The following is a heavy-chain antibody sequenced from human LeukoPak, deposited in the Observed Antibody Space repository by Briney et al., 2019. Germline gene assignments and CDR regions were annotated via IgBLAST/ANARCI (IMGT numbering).Heavy chain of an antibody. CDR2: IIPIFGTA. J-gene: IGHJ4*02. CDR3: ARDSATVTTFDY. V-gene: IGHV1-69*13. D-gene: IGHD4-11*01. Sequence: SVKVSCKASGGTFSSYAISWVRRAPGQGLEWMGGIIPIFGTANYAQKFQGRVTITADESTSTAYMELSSLRSEDTAVYYCARDSATVTTFDYWGQGTLVTVSS. CDR1: GGTFSSYA.